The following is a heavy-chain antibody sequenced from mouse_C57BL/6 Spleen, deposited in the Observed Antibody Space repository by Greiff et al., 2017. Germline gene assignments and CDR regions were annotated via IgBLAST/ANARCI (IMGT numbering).Heavy chain of an antibody. CDR3: ARKWTAQASAWFAY. CDR2: IYPGSGST. D-gene: IGHD3-2*02. V-gene: IGHV1-55*01. Sequence: QVHVKQSGAELVKPGASVKMSCKASGYTFTSYWITWVKQRPGQGLEWIGDIYPGSGSTNYNEKFKSKATLTVDTSSSTAYMQLSSLTSEDSAVYYCARKWTAQASAWFAYWGQGTLVTVSA. CDR1: GYTFTSYW. J-gene: IGHJ3*01.